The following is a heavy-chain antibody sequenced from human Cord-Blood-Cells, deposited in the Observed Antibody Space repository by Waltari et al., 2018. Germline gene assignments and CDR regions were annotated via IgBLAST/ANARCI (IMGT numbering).Heavy chain of an antibody. V-gene: IGHV4-34*01. D-gene: IGHD3-10*01. CDR1: GGSFSGYY. Sequence: QVQLQQWGAGLLKPSETLSLTCAVYGGSFSGYYWSGIRQPPGKGLEWIGEINHSGSTNYNPSLKSRVTISVDTSKNQFSLKLSSVTAADTAVYYCARTIRGCGVYWGQGTLVTVSS. J-gene: IGHJ4*02. CDR2: INHSGST. CDR3: ARTIRGCGVY.